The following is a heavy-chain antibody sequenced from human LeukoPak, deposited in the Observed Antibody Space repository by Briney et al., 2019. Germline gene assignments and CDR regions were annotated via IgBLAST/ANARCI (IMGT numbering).Heavy chain of an antibody. J-gene: IGHJ4*02. CDR2: IYYTGAT. CDR3: ARGGSYSNSAVDY. CDR1: GGSISSSSFY. Sequence: SETLSLTCTISGGSISSSSFYWGWVRQPPGKGLEWITSIYYTGATYYNPSLKSRVTISVDTSKNQFSLKLSSVTAADTAVYYCARGGSYSNSAVDYWGQGTLVTVSS. D-gene: IGHD4-11*01. V-gene: IGHV4-39*07.